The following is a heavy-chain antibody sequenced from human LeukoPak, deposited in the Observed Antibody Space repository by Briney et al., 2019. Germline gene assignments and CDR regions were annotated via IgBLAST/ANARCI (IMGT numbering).Heavy chain of an antibody. V-gene: IGHV3-53*01. D-gene: IGHD4/OR15-4a*01. J-gene: IGHJ4*02. Sequence: AGSLRLSCTVSRFTVSSNSMSWVRQAPGKGLEWVSFIYSDNTHYSHSVQGRFTISRDTSNNTPYLQLNSLRADDTAVYYCARRAGAYSHPYDYWGQGTLVTVSS. CDR1: RFTVSSNS. CDR2: IYSDNT. CDR3: ARRAGAYSHPYDY.